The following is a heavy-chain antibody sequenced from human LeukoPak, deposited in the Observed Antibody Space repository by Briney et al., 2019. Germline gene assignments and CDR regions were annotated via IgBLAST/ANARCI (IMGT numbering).Heavy chain of an antibody. J-gene: IGHJ2*01. CDR3: ARAAPPDIVVVPAASYWYFDL. V-gene: IGHV3-21*01. D-gene: IGHD2-2*01. Sequence: GRSLRLSCAASGFTISSYSMNWVRQAPGKGLEWVSSISSSSSYIYYADSVKGRFTISRDNAKNSLYLQMNSLRAGDTAVYYCARAAPPDIVVVPAASYWYFDLWGRGTLVTVSS. CDR2: ISSSSSYI. CDR1: GFTISSYS.